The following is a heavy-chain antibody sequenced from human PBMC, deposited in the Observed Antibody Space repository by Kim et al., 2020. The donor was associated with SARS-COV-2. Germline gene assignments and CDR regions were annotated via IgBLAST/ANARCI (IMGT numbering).Heavy chain of an antibody. D-gene: IGHD5-12*01. CDR1: GGSFSGYH. Sequence: SETLSLTCAVDGGSFSGYHWGWFRQPPGRELEWIGEIDHTGRVNNNPSLKNRVATSVDTSTRHFSLNLTDVTTADTAIYYCAGVGYSSPAVRHYYYYMD. J-gene: IGHJ6*03. CDR2: IDHTGRV. V-gene: IGHV4-34*01. CDR3: AGVGYSSPAVRHYYYYMD.